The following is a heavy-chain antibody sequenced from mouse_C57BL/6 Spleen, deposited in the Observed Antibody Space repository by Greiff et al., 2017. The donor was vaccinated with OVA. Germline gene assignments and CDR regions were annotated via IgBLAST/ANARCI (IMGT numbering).Heavy chain of an antibody. J-gene: IGHJ4*01. CDR2: IDPSDSET. D-gene: IGHD2-3*01. CDR3: ARSPPCDGNAMDY. V-gene: IGHV1-52*01. CDR1: GYTFTSYW. Sequence: QVQLQQPGAELVRPGSSVKLSCKASGYTFTSYWMHWVKQRPIQGLEWIGNIDPSDSETHYNQKFKDKATLTVDKSSSTAYMQLSSLTSEDSAVYYCARSPPCDGNAMDYWGQGTSVTVSS.